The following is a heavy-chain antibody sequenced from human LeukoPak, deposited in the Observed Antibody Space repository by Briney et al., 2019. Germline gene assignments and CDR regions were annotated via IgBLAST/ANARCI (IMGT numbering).Heavy chain of an antibody. CDR1: GGSISSGHYY. CDR3: ARVTAVTSVDY. J-gene: IGHJ4*02. D-gene: IGHD4-17*01. Sequence: NPSQTLSLTCTVSGGSISSGHYYWSWIRQPPRKGLEWIGYIFKSGSTYYNPSLKSRVSISIDTSKNQFSLKLSSVAAADTAVYYCARVTAVTSVDYWGQGTLVTVSS. CDR2: IFKSGST. V-gene: IGHV4-30-4*01.